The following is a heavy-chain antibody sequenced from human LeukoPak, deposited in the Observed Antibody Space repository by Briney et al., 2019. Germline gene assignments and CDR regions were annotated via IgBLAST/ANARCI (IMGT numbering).Heavy chain of an antibody. Sequence: SETLSLTCIVSGGSISSSNYYWGWIRQPPGKGLEWIGSSYYSGSTYYNPSLKSRVTISVDTSKNQFSLKLSSVTAADTAVYYCARVSGWNPLQAAHLDYWGQGILVTVSS. CDR1: GGSISSSNYY. J-gene: IGHJ4*02. CDR3: ARVSGWNPLQAAHLDY. V-gene: IGHV4-39*07. D-gene: IGHD6-19*01. CDR2: SYYSGST.